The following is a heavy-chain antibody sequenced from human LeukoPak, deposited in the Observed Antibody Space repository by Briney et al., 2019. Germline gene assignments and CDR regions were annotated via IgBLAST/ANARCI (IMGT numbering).Heavy chain of an antibody. CDR1: GGSISSYY. J-gene: IGHJ4*02. CDR2: TYYSGST. CDR3: ARESASGAVDY. Sequence: PSETLSLTCTVSGGSISSYYWSWIRQPPGKGLEWIGYTYYSGSTNYNPSLKSRVTISVDTSKNQFSLKLSSVTAADTAVYYCARESASGAVDYWGQGTLVTVSS. V-gene: IGHV4-59*01. D-gene: IGHD2-15*01.